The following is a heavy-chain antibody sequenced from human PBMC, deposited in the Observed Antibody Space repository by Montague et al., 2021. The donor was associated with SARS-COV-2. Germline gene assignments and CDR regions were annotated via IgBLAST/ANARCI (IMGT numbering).Heavy chain of an antibody. Sequence: SETLSLTCTGGGGRKRRRREEREKINTPPWKGLASVGSIHYSGITYYNPSFKSRVTIPVHTSRNQFSLKLNSVTVADTAIYYCAGHLAISGPAAVSDYWGQGTLVTVSS. CDR2: IHYSGIT. V-gene: IGHV4-39*01. D-gene: IGHD2-2*01. J-gene: IGHJ4*02. CDR3: AGHLAISGPAAVSDY. CDR1: GGRKRRRREE.